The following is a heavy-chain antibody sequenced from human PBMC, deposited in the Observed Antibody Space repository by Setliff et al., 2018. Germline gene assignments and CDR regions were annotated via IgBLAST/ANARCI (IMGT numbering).Heavy chain of an antibody. CDR1: GNSFTVFY. V-gene: IGHV1-2*02. CDR2: ISPHSGDT. Sequence: ASVKVSCKSSGNSFTVFYLHWVRQAPGQGLEWMGWISPHSGDTKSAQKFQGRLTMTRDTSISTAYMELSSLRSDDTAVYYCARQPMDTIMVTFDYWGQGILVTVSS. D-gene: IGHD5-12*01. J-gene: IGHJ4*02. CDR3: ARQPMDTIMVTFDY.